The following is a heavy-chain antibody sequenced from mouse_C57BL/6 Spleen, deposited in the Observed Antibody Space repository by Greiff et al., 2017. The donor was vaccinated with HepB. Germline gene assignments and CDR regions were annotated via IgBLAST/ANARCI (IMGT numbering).Heavy chain of an antibody. J-gene: IGHJ2*01. Sequence: EVKVVESGGGLVKPGGSLKLSCAASGFTFSSYAMSWVRQTPEKRLEWVATISDGGSYTYYPDNVKGRFTISRDNAKNNLYLQMSHLKSEDTAMYYCARGRRQTAQAPYYFDYWGQGTTLTVSS. CDR1: GFTFSSYA. CDR3: ARGRRQTAQAPYYFDY. V-gene: IGHV5-4*03. CDR2: ISDGGSYT. D-gene: IGHD3-2*02.